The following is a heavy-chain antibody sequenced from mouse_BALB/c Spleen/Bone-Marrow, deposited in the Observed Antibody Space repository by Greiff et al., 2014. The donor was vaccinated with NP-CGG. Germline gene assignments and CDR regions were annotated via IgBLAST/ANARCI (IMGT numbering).Heavy chain of an antibody. Sequence: VQLQQSGAELVRPGVSVKISCKGSGYTFTDYAVHCVKQSHAKSLEWIGVISTYYGDATYNQKFKGKATMTVDKSSSTAYMELARLTSEDSAIYYCARDLDYWGQGTTLTVSS. V-gene: IGHV1S137*01. CDR3: ARDLDY. J-gene: IGHJ2*01. CDR2: ISTYYGDA. CDR1: GYTFTDYA.